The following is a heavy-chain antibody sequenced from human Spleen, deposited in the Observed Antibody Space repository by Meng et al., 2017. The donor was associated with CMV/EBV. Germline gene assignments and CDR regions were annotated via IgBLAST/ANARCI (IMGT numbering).Heavy chain of an antibody. CDR2: IYHSGNT. V-gene: IGHV4-38-2*02. CDR1: GYSISSGYY. CDR3: AREGGYTFGGVYPTQYYFDY. J-gene: IGHJ4*02. D-gene: IGHD2-8*02. Sequence: SETLSLTCTVSGYSISSGYYWGWIRQSPGKGLERIGNIYHSGNTYYNPSLESRVTISVDTSKNQFSLKLNSVTAADTAVYYCAREGGYTFGGVYPTQYYFDYWGQGTLVTVSS.